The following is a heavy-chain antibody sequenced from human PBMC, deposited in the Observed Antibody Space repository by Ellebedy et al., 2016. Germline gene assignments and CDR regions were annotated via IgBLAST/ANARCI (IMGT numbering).Heavy chain of an antibody. CDR3: AKDRGIAVAGTYYYGMDV. CDR1: GFTFSSYA. CDR2: ISSSAVST. V-gene: IGHV3-23*01. J-gene: IGHJ6*02. Sequence: GESLKISXAASGFTFSSYAMNWVRQAPGKGLEWVSHISSSAVSTYYGDSVKGRFTISRDNAKNSLYLQMNSLRAEDTALYYCAKDRGIAVAGTYYYGMDVWGQGTTVTVSS. D-gene: IGHD6-19*01.